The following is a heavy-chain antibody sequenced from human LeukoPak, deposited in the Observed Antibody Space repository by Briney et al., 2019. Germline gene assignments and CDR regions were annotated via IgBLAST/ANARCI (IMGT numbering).Heavy chain of an antibody. V-gene: IGHV4-4*07. CDR3: ARLLVVPAASSFDY. CDR2: IYTSGST. CDR1: GGSISSYY. J-gene: IGHJ4*02. Sequence: PSETLSLTCTVSGGSISSYYWSWIRQPAGKGLEWIGRIYTSGSTNYNPSLKSRVTMSVDTSKNQFSLKLSSVTAADTAVYYCARLLVVPAASSFDYWGQGTLVTVSS. D-gene: IGHD2-2*01.